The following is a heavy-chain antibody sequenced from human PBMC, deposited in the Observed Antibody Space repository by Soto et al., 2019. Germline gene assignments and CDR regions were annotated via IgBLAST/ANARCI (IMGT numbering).Heavy chain of an antibody. CDR1: GFTFSSYG. CDR3: VKLRDFVVLPAGILDY. CDR2: ISGGGDTT. V-gene: IGHV3-23*01. J-gene: IGHJ4*02. Sequence: GGSMRLSSAASGFTFSSYGISWIRLYPGKGLEWVSVISGGGDTTYYTPSVKGRFTISRDDFRNTLYLQMNSLRTEDTAIYYCVKLRDFVVLPAGILDYWGPGTLVTVS. D-gene: IGHD2-8*01.